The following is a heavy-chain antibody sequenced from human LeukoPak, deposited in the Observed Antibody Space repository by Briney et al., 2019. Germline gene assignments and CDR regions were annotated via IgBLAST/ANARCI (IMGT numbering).Heavy chain of an antibody. CDR2: ISSSSSYI. Sequence: GGSLRLSCAASGFTFSSYSMNWVRQAPGKGLEWVSSISSSSSYIYYADSVKGRFTISRDNAKNSLYLQMNSLRAEDTAVYYCATRGYCSSTSCYNYWGQGTLLTVSS. CDR3: ATRGYCSSTSCYNY. D-gene: IGHD2-2*02. CDR1: GFTFSSYS. V-gene: IGHV3-21*01. J-gene: IGHJ4*02.